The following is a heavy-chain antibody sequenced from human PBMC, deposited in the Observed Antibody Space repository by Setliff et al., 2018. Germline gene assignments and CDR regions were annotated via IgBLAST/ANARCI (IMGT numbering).Heavy chain of an antibody. J-gene: IGHJ4*02. Sequence: PGGSLRLSCAASGFNFRTYTMNWVRQAPGTGLEWVSSISPSSSHIYYADSAEGRFTISRDNAKNSLYLQMDSLRVEDTAVYYCASAEVVVAPWGQGTLVTVSS. V-gene: IGHV3-21*06. CDR3: ASAEVVVAP. D-gene: IGHD2-15*01. CDR1: GFNFRTYT. CDR2: ISPSSSHI.